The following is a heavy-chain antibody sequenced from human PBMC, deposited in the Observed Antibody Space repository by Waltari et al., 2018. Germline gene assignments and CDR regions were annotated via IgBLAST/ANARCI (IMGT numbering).Heavy chain of an antibody. J-gene: IGHJ6*02. CDR3: ARQDEDDSSGHPYGMDV. CDR2: IYPGDSDT. D-gene: IGHD3-22*01. CDR1: GYSFTSYW. Sequence: EVQLVQSGAEVKKPGESLKISCKGSGYSFTSYWIGWVRQMPGKGLEWMGIIYPGDSDTRYSPSFQGQVTISADKSISTAYLQWSSLKASDTAMYYCARQDEDDSSGHPYGMDVWGQGTTVTVSS. V-gene: IGHV5-51*01.